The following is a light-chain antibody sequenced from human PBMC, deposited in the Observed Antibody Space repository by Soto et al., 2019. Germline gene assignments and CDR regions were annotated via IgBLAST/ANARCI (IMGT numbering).Light chain of an antibody. CDR2: HVT. CDR1: SVDVGDYNS. Sequence: QSALTQPASVSGSPGQSITISCTGSSVDVGDYNSVSWYQQHPGKATKVMIYHVTIRASGVSNRFSGSKSGNTASLTISGLQAEDEADYYCSSYSHSPPSYVFGTGTKVTVL. V-gene: IGLV2-14*03. J-gene: IGLJ1*01. CDR3: SSYSHSPPSYV.